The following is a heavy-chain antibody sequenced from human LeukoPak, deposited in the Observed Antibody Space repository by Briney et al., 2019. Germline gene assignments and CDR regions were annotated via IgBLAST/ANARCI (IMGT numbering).Heavy chain of an antibody. CDR1: GFTFSDYY. J-gene: IGHJ5*02. Sequence: MAGGSLRLSCVASGFTFSDYYMSWIRQAPGKGLEWVSYISNSGSTIYYADSVKGRFTISRDNAKNTLYLQMNSLRAEDTAVYYCARDRYMVRGVIHHWFDPWGQGTLVTVSS. D-gene: IGHD3-10*01. V-gene: IGHV3-11*04. CDR3: ARDRYMVRGVIHHWFDP. CDR2: ISNSGSTI.